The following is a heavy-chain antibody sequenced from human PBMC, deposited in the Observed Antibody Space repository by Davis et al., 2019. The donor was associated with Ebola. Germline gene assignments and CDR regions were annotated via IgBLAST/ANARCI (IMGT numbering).Heavy chain of an antibody. J-gene: IGHJ6*02. D-gene: IGHD4-17*01. CDR1: GGSFSGYY. CDR3: ARVSPYGDYAALYYYYGMDV. CDR2: IYYSGST. V-gene: IGHV4-30-4*01. Sequence: SETLSLTCAVYGGSFSGYYWSWIRQPPGKSLEWIGYIYYSGSTYYNPSLKSRVTISVDTSKNQFSLKLSSVTAADTAVYYCARVSPYGDYAALYYYYGMDVWGQGTTVTVSS.